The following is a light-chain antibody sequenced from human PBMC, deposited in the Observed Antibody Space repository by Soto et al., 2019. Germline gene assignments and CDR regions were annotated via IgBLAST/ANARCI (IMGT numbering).Light chain of an antibody. CDR3: QQYGYLGT. CDR1: QTLSSSF. CDR2: DTS. Sequence: EIVMTQSPATLSVSPGERATLWFRTSQTLSSSFLAWYQQTPGQAPRLLIYDTSTRAIDIPDRFSGSGSGTDFTLTISRLEPEDFAVYYCQQYGYLGTFGQGTKVDIK. V-gene: IGKV3-20*01. J-gene: IGKJ1*01.